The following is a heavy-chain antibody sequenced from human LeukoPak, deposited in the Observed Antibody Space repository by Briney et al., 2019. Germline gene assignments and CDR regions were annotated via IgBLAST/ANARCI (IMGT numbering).Heavy chain of an antibody. D-gene: IGHD3-10*01. CDR3: ARVRVRGVSSYYMDV. CDR2: ISSSGSTI. CDR1: GFTFSSYE. J-gene: IGHJ6*03. Sequence: GGSLRLSCAASGFTFSSYEMNWVRQAPGKGLEWVSYISSSGSTIYYADSVKGRFTISRDNAKNSLYLQMNSLRAEDTAVYYCARVRVRGVSSYYMDVWGKGTTVTVSS. V-gene: IGHV3-48*03.